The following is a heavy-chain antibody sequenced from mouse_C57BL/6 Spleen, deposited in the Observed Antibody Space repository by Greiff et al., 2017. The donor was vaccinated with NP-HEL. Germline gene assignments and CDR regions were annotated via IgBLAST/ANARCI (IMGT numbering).Heavy chain of an antibody. CDR2: IWTGGGT. Sequence: VHLVESGPGLVAPSQSLSITCTVSGFSLTSYAISWVRQPPGKGLEWLGVIWTGGGTNYNSALKSRLSISKDNSKSQVFLKMNSLQTDDTARYYCARKIYYDYVHWYFDVWGTGTTVTVSS. CDR1: GFSLTSYA. V-gene: IGHV2-9-1*01. D-gene: IGHD2-4*01. J-gene: IGHJ1*03. CDR3: ARKIYYDYVHWYFDV.